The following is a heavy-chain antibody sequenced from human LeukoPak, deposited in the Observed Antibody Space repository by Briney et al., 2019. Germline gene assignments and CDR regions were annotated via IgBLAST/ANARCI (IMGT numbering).Heavy chain of an antibody. CDR2: IIPIFGTA. Sequence: SVKVSCKASGGTFSSYAISWVRQAPGQGLEWMGGIIPIFGTANYAQKFQGRVTITADESTSTAYMELSSLRSEDTAVYYCARAWQLPRYYYYYMDVWGKGTTVTVSS. D-gene: IGHD6-6*01. CDR1: GGTFSSYA. CDR3: ARAWQLPRYYYYYMDV. V-gene: IGHV1-69*01. J-gene: IGHJ6*03.